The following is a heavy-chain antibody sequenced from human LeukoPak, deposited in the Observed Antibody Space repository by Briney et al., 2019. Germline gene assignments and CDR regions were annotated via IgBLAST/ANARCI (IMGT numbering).Heavy chain of an antibody. CDR3: AELGITMIGGV. CDR1: GFTFSNYS. Sequence: GGSLRLSCAASGFTFSNYSMNWVRQAPGRGLEWVSSISSSSTYIYYADSVKGRFTISRDNAKNSLYLQMNSLRAEDTAVYYCAELGITMIGGVWGKGTTVTISS. D-gene: IGHD3-10*02. V-gene: IGHV3-21*01. CDR2: ISSSSTYI. J-gene: IGHJ6*04.